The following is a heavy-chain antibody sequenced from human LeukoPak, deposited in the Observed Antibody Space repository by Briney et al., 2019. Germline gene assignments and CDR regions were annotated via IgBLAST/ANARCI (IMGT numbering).Heavy chain of an antibody. CDR1: GGSFSGYY. CDR3: ARGSNRCNLDP. Sequence: PSETLSLTCAVHGGSFSGYYWSWIRQPPGKGLEWIGEINHSGSTNYSPFLKSRVTISVDTSQNQFSLKLRSVTAADTAVYYCARGSNRCNLDPWGQGTLVTVSS. J-gene: IGHJ5*02. CDR2: INHSGST. V-gene: IGHV4-34*01. D-gene: IGHD2-2*01.